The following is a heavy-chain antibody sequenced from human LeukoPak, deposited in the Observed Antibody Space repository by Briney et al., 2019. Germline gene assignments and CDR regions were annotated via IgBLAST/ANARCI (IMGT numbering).Heavy chain of an antibody. J-gene: IGHJ4*02. CDR2: INPNSGGT. CDR1: GYTFTGYY. V-gene: IGHV1-2*02. Sequence: SVKVSCKASGYTFTGYYMHWVRPAPGQGLEWMGWINPNSGGTNYAQKFQGRVTMTRDTSISTAYMELSRLRSDDTDVYYCARIPRSGDPQNHYYFDYWGQGTLVTVSS. CDR3: ARIPRSGDPQNHYYFDY. D-gene: IGHD4-17*01.